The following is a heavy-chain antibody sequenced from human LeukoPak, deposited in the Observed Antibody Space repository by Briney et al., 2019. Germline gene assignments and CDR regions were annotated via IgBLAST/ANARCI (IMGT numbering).Heavy chain of an antibody. CDR2: ISDTASYT. J-gene: IGHJ4*02. CDR1: GFTFSSYA. Sequence: GGSLRLSCAASGFTFSSYAMSWVRQAPGKGLEWVSYISDTASYTNYADSVEGRFTISRDNAKNSLYLQMNSLRAEDTAVYYCARANDLIDYWGQGTLVTVSS. CDR3: ARANDLIDY. V-gene: IGHV3-11*05.